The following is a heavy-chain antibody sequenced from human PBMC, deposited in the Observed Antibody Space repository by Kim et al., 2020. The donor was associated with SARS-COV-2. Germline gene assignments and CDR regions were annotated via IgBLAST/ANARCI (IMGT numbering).Heavy chain of an antibody. CDR3: ARLHPTTVTANDAFDI. D-gene: IGHD4-17*01. V-gene: IGHV4-39*01. J-gene: IGHJ3*02. Sequence: SHKGRVTISVDTSKTQFSPKLSSVTAADTAVYYCARLHPTTVTANDAFDIWGQGTMVTVSS.